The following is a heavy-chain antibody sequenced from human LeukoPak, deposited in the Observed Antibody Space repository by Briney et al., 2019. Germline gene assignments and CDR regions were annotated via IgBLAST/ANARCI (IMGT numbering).Heavy chain of an antibody. Sequence: GGSLRLSCAVFGFTVSNNYMNWVRQAPGKGLEWVSVNYSGGSTYYADSVKGRFTISRDNSKNTLYLQMNSLRAEDTAVYYCARIKPYCGGDCHFDYWGQGTLVTVSS. D-gene: IGHD2-21*02. CDR1: GFTVSNNY. CDR3: ARIKPYCGGDCHFDY. CDR2: NYSGGST. V-gene: IGHV3-53*01. J-gene: IGHJ4*02.